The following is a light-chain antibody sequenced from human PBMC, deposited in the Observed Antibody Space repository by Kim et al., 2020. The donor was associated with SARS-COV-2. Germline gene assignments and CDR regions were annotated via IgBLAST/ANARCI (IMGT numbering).Light chain of an antibody. CDR1: NSNIGVNT. J-gene: IGLJ3*02. Sequence: GKRVTVSCSGSNSNIGVNTVNWYQQFPGTAPKLLIYRNNQRPSGVPDRFSGSKSGTSASLALSGLLSEDEADYYCATWDDSLNAWVFGGGTQLTVL. CDR3: ATWDDSLNAWV. CDR2: RNN. V-gene: IGLV1-44*01.